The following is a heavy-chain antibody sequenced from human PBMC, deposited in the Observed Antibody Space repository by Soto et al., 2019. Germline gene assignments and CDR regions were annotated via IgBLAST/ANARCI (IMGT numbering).Heavy chain of an antibody. CDR3: ARGSGYYYWDDY. Sequence: QVQLVQSGAEEKKPGASVKVSCKASGYTFTSYAMHWVRQAPGQRLEWMGWINAGNGNTKYSQKFEGRVTITRDTSASTAYMVLRSLRSEDTAVYYCARGSGYYYWDDYWGQGTLVTVSS. CDR1: GYTFTSYA. CDR2: INAGNGNT. J-gene: IGHJ4*02. V-gene: IGHV1-3*05. D-gene: IGHD3-22*01.